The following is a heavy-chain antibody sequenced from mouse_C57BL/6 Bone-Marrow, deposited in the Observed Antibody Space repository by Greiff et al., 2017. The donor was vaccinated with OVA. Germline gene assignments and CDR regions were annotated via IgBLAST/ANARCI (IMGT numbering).Heavy chain of an antibody. J-gene: IGHJ2*01. CDR1: GFTFSSYG. CDR3: ARRDITNFDY. Sequence: EVHLVESGGDLVKPGGSLKLSCAASGFTFSSYGMSWVRQTPDKRLEWVATISRGGSYTYYPDSLKGPFPFSRDNAKNTLYLQISSLKSEDTAVYYCARRDITNFDYWGQGTTLTVSS. V-gene: IGHV5-6*01. D-gene: IGHD1-1*01. CDR2: ISRGGSYT.